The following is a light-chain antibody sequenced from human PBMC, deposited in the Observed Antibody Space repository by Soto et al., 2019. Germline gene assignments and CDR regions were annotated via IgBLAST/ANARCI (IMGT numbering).Light chain of an antibody. CDR3: QQYNSQGT. CDR2: DAS. V-gene: IGKV1-5*01. CDR1: QSISSW. Sequence: DIQITQSPSTLSASLGDRVTITCRASQSISSWLAWYQQKPGKAPKLLIYDASSLESGVPSRFSGSGSGTEFTLTISSLQPDDFATYYCQQYNSQGTFGQGTKVEIK. J-gene: IGKJ1*01.